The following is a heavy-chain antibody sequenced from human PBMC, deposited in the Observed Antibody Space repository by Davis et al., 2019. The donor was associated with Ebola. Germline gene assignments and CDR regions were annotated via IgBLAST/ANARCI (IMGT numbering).Heavy chain of an antibody. CDR2: IYSGGST. CDR1: GFTVSSNY. V-gene: IGHV3-53*01. Sequence: GESLKISCAASGFTVSSNYMSWVRQAPGKGLEWVSVIYSGGSTYYADSVKGRFTISRDNSKNTLYLQMNSLRAEDTAVYYCARVLEGYGDYFDYWGQGTLVTVSS. D-gene: IGHD1-1*01. CDR3: ARVLEGYGDYFDY. J-gene: IGHJ4*02.